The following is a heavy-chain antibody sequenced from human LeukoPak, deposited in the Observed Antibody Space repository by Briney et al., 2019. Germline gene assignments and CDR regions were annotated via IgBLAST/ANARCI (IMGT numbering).Heavy chain of an antibody. J-gene: IGHJ6*03. CDR2: INPNSGGT. V-gene: IGHV1-2*02. CDR1: GYTFTGYY. CDR3: ARGRGGKYCSGGSCYSYDYYYYYMDV. Sequence: ASVKVSCKASGYTFTGYYMHWVRQASGQGREWMGWINPNSGGTNYAQKFQGRVTMTRDTSISTAYMELSRLRSDDTAVYYCARGRGGKYCSGGSCYSYDYYYYYMDVWGKGTTVTVSS. D-gene: IGHD2-15*01.